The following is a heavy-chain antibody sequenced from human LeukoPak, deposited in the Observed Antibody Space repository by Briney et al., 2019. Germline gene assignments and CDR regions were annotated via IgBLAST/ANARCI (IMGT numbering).Heavy chain of an antibody. V-gene: IGHV4-38-2*02. CDR2: IYHSGST. CDR1: GYSINSGYY. J-gene: IGHJ4*01. CDR3: AREYDY. Sequence: SETLSLTCTVSGYSINSGYYWGWIRQPPGKGLEWIGSIYHSGSTYYNPSLKSRVTISVDTSKNQFSLKLSSVTAADTAVYYCAREYDYWGLGTLVTVSS.